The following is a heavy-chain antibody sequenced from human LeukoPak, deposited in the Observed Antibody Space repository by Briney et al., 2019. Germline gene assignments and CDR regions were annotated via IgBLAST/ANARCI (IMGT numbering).Heavy chain of an antibody. CDR3: ARGGSGWGYFDWLLYRYGMDV. CDR1: GYTFTISG. D-gene: IGHD3-9*01. Sequence: ASVNLSCKSSGYTFTISGISWARQAPRPGREWMGWVSVYNGDTTYSQTLQGRVTMTTDTSTSTDYSELRGLRSDDTAVYYCARGGSGWGYFDWLLYRYGMDVWGQGTTVTVSS. CDR2: VSVYNGDT. V-gene: IGHV1-18*01. J-gene: IGHJ6*02.